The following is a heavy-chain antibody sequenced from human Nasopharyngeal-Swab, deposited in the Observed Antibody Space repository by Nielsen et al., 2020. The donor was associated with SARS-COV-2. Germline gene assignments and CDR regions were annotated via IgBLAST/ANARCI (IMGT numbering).Heavy chain of an antibody. CDR2: IKQDGSEK. V-gene: IGHV3-7*01. J-gene: IGHJ4*02. Sequence: WIRQPPGKGLEWVASIKQDGSEKYYVDSVKGRFTISRDNAKNSLYLQMNCLRVEDTAVYYCARVPGGYDSSGYYFDQWGQGTLVTRLL. CDR3: ARVPGGYDSSGYYFDQ. D-gene: IGHD3-22*01.